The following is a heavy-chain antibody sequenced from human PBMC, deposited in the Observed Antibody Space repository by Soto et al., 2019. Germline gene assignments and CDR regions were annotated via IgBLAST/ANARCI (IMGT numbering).Heavy chain of an antibody. D-gene: IGHD3-10*01. Sequence: GGSLRLSCAASGFTFSSYEINWVRQAPGKGLEXXSYFXSXGXXXXXXDSVKGRFTISRDNAKNSLYLQMNSLTAEDTAVYYCASITSDWFDPWGQGTLVTVSS. CDR1: GFTFSSYE. CDR2: FXSXGXXX. J-gene: IGHJ5*02. CDR3: ASITSDWFDP. V-gene: IGHV3-48*03.